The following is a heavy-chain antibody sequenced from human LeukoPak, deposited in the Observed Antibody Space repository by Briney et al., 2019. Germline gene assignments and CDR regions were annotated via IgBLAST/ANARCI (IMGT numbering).Heavy chain of an antibody. CDR2: IYWNDDK. V-gene: IGHV2-5*01. CDR3: AHRRRGYNWNDVPFDY. Sequence: SGPTLVNPTQTLTLTCTFSGFSLNTSGVGVGWIRQPPGKALEWLALIYWNDDKRYSPSLKSRLTITKDTSKNQVVLTMTNMDPVDTATYYCAHRRRGYNWNDVPFDYWGQGTLVTVSS. CDR1: GFSLNTSGVG. D-gene: IGHD1-1*01. J-gene: IGHJ4*02.